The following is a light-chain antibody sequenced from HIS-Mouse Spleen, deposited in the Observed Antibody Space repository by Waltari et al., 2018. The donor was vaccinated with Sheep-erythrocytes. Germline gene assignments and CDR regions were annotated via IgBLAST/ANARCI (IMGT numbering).Light chain of an antibody. J-gene: IGKJ1*01. V-gene: IGKV3-11*01. Sequence: EIVWTQSPATLSLSPGERATLSCRASQSVSSYLAWYQQKPGQAPRLLIYDASNRATGIPARFSGSGSGTDFTLTISSLEPEDFAVYYCQQRSNWPQPWTFGQETKVEIK. CDR3: QQRSNWPQPWT. CDR1: QSVSSY. CDR2: DAS.